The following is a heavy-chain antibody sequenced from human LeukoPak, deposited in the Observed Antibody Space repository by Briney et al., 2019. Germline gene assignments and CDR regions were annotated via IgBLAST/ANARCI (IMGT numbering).Heavy chain of an antibody. J-gene: IGHJ4*02. CDR2: INWSGLNT. D-gene: IGHD1-26*01. CDR1: GFMFEDYG. CDR3: ARDPSGSSTFDY. Sequence: GGSLRLSCAASGFMFEDYGLTWVRQVPGMGLEWVSGINWSGLNTAYTDSVKGRFLISRDNARKSLFLQMNSLRVEDTAIYYCARDPSGSSTFDYWGQGTLVTVSS. V-gene: IGHV3-20*04.